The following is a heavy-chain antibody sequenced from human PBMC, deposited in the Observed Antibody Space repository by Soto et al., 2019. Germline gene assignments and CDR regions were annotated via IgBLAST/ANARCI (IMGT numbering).Heavy chain of an antibody. J-gene: IGHJ5*02. CDR3: AGVPYCSSSGCYSWFDP. CDR2: ISSSGSTI. Sequence: GGSLRLSCAASGFTFSDYYMSWIRQAPGKGLEWVSYISSSGSTIYYADSVKGRFTISRDNAKNSLYLQMNSLRAEDTAVYYCAGVPYCSSSGCYSWFDPWGQGTLVTVS. D-gene: IGHD2-2*01. V-gene: IGHV3-11*04. CDR1: GFTFSDYY.